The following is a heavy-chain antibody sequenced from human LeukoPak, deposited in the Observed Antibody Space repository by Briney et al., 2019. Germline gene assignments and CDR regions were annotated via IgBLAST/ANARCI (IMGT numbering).Heavy chain of an antibody. V-gene: IGHV1-2*02. CDR1: GYTFTGYY. J-gene: IGHJ3*02. CDR2: INPNSGGT. D-gene: IGHD3-22*01. CDR3: ARDLDYYDSSGYGSHAFDI. Sequence: ASVKVSCKASGYTFTGYYMHWVRQAPGQGLEWMGWINPNSGGTNYAQKFQGRVTMTRDTSISTAYMELSRLRSDDTAVYHCARDLDYYDSSGYGSHAFDIWGQGTMVTVSS.